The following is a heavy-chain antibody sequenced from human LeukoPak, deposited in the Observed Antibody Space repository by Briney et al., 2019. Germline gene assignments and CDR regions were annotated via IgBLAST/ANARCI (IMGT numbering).Heavy chain of an antibody. CDR3: AKDSCGCDNYDY. V-gene: IGHV3-23*01. Sequence: PGGSLRLSCAASGFTLSSYAMSWVRQAPGKGLEWVSAIIGSVGSTYYADSVKGRFTISRDNSKNPLYLQMNSLRAEDTAVYYFAKDSCGCDNYDYWGQGTLVRVSS. D-gene: IGHD5-12*01. CDR2: IIGSVGST. CDR1: GFTLSSYA. J-gene: IGHJ4*02.